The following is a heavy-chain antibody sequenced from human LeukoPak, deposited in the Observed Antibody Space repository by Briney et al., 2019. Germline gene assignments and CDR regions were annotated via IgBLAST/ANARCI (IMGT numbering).Heavy chain of an antibody. Sequence: PGGSLRLSCTASGFTFGDYAMSWVRQAPGKGLEWVGFIRSKAYGGTTEYAASVKDRFTISRDDSKSIAYLQMNSLKTEDTAVYYCTRDGLLWFGELSPFDYWGQGTLVTVSS. CDR1: GFTFGDYA. CDR2: IRSKAYGGTT. CDR3: TRDGLLWFGELSPFDY. J-gene: IGHJ4*02. V-gene: IGHV3-49*04. D-gene: IGHD3-10*01.